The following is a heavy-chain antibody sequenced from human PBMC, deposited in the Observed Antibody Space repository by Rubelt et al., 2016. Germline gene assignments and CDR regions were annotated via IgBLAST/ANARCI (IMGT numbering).Heavy chain of an antibody. V-gene: IGHV4-34*01. CDR1: GGSFSGYY. D-gene: IGHD3-10*01. J-gene: IGHJ4*02. CDR3: ARGYGSGSYWNY. CDR2: INPSGSS. Sequence: QVQLQQWGAGLLKPSETLSLTCAVYGGSFSGYYWSWIRQPPGKGLEWIGEINPSGSSNYNPSLRSRVTISVDTSKRQFSLTLSSVTATDTAVYYWARGYGSGSYWNYWGQGTLVSVSS.